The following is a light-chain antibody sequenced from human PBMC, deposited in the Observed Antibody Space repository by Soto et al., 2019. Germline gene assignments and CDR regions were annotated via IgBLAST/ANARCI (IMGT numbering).Light chain of an antibody. Sequence: EIVMTQSPATLSVSPGERATLSCRASQSVSSNLAWYQQKPGQAPRLLIYGASTRATGIPARFSGSGSGTEFTLTIGSLQSEDFAVYYCQQYNNWPPVTFGPGNKVDIK. CDR2: GAS. J-gene: IGKJ3*01. V-gene: IGKV3-15*01. CDR3: QQYNNWPPVT. CDR1: QSVSSN.